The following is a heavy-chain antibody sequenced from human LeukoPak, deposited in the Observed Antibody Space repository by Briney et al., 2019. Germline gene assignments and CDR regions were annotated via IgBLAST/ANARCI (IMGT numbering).Heavy chain of an antibody. D-gene: IGHD3-10*01. V-gene: IGHV3-21*04. J-gene: IGHJ4*02. CDR3: ARTPHYYGSGSYLAYFDY. CDR1: GFTFSSYS. CDR2: ISDSGDRT. Sequence: GGSLRLSCAASGFTFSSYSMNWVRQAPGKGLEWVSSISDSGDRTFYADSVKGRFTISRDNAKNSLYLQMNSLRAEDTALYYCARTPHYYGSGSYLAYFDYWGQGTLVTVSS.